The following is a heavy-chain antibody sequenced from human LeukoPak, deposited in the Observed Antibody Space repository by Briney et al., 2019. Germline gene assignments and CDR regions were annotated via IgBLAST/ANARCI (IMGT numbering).Heavy chain of an antibody. CDR2: TSHSGST. CDR3: ARDQDYSNRPGVYYYYMDV. D-gene: IGHD4-11*01. CDR1: GGSFSGYY. Sequence: SETLSLTCAVSGGSFSGYYWSWIRQPPGKGLEWIGETSHSGSTNYNPSLESRVTISVDTSKKQFSLKLSSVTAADTAVYYCARDQDYSNRPGVYYYYMDVWGKGTTVTVSS. J-gene: IGHJ6*03. V-gene: IGHV4-34*01.